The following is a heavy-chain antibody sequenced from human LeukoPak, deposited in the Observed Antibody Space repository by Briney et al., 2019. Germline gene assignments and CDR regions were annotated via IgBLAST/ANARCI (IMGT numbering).Heavy chain of an antibody. Sequence: GGSLRLSCVASGFSFNNFGMSWVRQAPGKGLEWVSSISGTGGSTHYADSVKGRFTISRDNSKNTLYLQMNSLRAGDTAIYYCAKGAAKAGIDYWGQGTLVTVSS. CDR2: ISGTGGST. V-gene: IGHV3-23*01. J-gene: IGHJ4*02. CDR3: AKGAAKAGIDY. CDR1: GFSFNNFG. D-gene: IGHD6-25*01.